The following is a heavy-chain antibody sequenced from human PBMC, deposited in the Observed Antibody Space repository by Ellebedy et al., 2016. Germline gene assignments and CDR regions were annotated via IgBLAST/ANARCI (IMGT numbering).Heavy chain of an antibody. CDR2: ISYDGSNK. D-gene: IGHD3-3*01. Sequence: GESLKISCAASGFPFSSYGMHWVRQAPGKGLEWVAVISYDGSNKYYADSVKGRFTISRDNSKNTLYLQMNSLRAEDTAVYYCARHGPWYYDFWSGFPPPDHWGQGTLVTVSS. CDR1: GFPFSSYG. CDR3: ARHGPWYYDFWSGFPPPDH. J-gene: IGHJ4*02. V-gene: IGHV3-30*03.